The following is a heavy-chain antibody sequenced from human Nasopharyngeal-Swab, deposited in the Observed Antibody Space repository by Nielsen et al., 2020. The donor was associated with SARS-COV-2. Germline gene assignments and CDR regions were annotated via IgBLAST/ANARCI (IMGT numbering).Heavy chain of an antibody. CDR1: GYTFTGYA. D-gene: IGHD6-6*01. CDR3: ARERQLVRVYYYYYMDV. Sequence: APVKVSCKASGYTFTGYAMHWVRQAPGQRLEWMGWINAGNGNTKYSQKFQGRVTITRDTSASTAYMELSSLRSEDTAVYYCARERQLVRVYYYYYMDVWGKGTTVTVSS. CDR2: INAGNGNT. J-gene: IGHJ6*03. V-gene: IGHV1-3*01.